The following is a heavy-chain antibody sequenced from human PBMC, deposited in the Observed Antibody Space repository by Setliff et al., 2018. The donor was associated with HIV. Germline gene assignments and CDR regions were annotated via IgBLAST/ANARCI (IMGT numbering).Heavy chain of an antibody. V-gene: IGHV3-48*01. D-gene: IGHD3-22*01. Sequence: GGSLRLSCEASGFTFSSYWMSWVRQTPGKGLEWVGDIDYRTNIASYADAVRGRFTISRDNADNSLFLQMNGLRAEDTALYFCARGSWAGYESGGYYHFDFWGQGTLVTVSS. J-gene: IGHJ4*02. CDR2: IDYRTNIA. CDR3: ARGSWAGYESGGYYHFDF. CDR1: GFTFSSYW.